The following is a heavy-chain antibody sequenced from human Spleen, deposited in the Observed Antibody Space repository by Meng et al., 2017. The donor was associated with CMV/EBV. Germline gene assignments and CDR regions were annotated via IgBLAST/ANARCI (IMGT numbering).Heavy chain of an antibody. Sequence: GGSLRLSCAASGFIFSNYVMYWVRQAPGKGLEYVSTISNNGGSTYYADSVKGRFTISRENAKNSLYLQMNSLRPGDTAVYYCTRGDYYYSGMDVWGQGTKVTVSS. J-gene: IGHJ6*02. CDR2: ISNNGGST. CDR1: GFIFSNYV. CDR3: TRGDYYYSGMDV. V-gene: IGHV3-64*02.